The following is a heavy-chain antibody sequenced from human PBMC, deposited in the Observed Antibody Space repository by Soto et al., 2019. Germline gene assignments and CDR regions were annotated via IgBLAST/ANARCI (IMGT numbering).Heavy chain of an antibody. CDR2: ISVSGGST. CDR1: GFTFSSYD. J-gene: IGHJ4*02. V-gene: IGHV3-23*01. Sequence: PGGSLRLSCAASGFTFSSYDMSWVRQAPGKGLEWVSSISVSGGSTYYADSVKGRFTISRDNSKNTLYLQMNSLRAEDTAIYYCAKNLVDSSGYYHQGVDYWGQGTLVTVSS. CDR3: AKNLVDSSGYYHQGVDY. D-gene: IGHD3-22*01.